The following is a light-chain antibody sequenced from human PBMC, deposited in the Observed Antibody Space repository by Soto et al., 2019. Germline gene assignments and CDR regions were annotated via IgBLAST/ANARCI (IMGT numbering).Light chain of an antibody. Sequence: QSALTQPPSASGSPGQSVTISCTGTSSDVGAYNFVSWYQQHPDKAPKLLIYEVSQRSSGVPDRFSGSKSGNTASLTVSGLQAEDEADYYCTSYTVSNTYVFGTGTKVTVL. V-gene: IGLV2-8*01. CDR2: EVS. CDR1: SSDVGAYNF. J-gene: IGLJ1*01. CDR3: TSYTVSNTYV.